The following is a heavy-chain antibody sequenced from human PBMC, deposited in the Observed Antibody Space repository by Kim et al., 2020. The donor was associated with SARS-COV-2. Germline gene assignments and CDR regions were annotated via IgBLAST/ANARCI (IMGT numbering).Heavy chain of an antibody. CDR2: IRSKAYGGTT. J-gene: IGHJ6*02. V-gene: IGHV3-49*04. CDR3: TGVSEVVTAFYYYYGMDV. Sequence: GGSLRLSCTASGFTFGDYAMSWVRQAPGKGLEWVGFIRSKAYGGTTEYAASVKGRFTISRDDSKSIAYLQMNSLKTEDTAVYYCTGVSEVVTAFYYYYGMDVWGQGTTVTVSS. D-gene: IGHD2-21*02. CDR1: GFTFGDYA.